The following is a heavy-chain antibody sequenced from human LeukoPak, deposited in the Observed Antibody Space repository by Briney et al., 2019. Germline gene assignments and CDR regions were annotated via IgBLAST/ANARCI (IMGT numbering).Heavy chain of an antibody. D-gene: IGHD3-16*01. CDR1: GYSFTSYW. Sequence: GESLKISCKGSGYSFTSYWIGWVRQMPGKGLEWMGIIYPGDSDTRYSPSFQGQVTISADKSISTAYLQWSSLKASDTAMYYCAMLLGAYDYVWGSYGPDDAFDIWGKGTMVTVS. V-gene: IGHV5-51*01. CDR3: AMLLGAYDYVWGSYGPDDAFDI. J-gene: IGHJ3*02. CDR2: IYPGDSDT.